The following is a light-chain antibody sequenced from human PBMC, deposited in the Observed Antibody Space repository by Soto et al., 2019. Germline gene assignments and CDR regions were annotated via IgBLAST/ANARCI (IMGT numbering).Light chain of an antibody. J-gene: IGKJ4*01. V-gene: IGKV3-11*01. CDR2: DAS. Sequence: EIVLTQSPATLSLSPGERATLSCRASESISSYLAWYQQRPGQAPSLLIYDASNRATGIPARFSGSGSGTHFTLTIDNLEPEDFAVYYCQQRSKWPLTFGGGTKVEI. CDR3: QQRSKWPLT. CDR1: ESISSY.